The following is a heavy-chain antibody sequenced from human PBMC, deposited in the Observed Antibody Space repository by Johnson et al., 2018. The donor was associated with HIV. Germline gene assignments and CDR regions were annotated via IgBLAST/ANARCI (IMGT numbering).Heavy chain of an antibody. D-gene: IGHD2-15*01. CDR3: ARAPRWSQTFDL. Sequence: VQLVESGGGLVQPGGSLRLSCAASGFSVSSNHMTWVRQAPGKGLEWVSVIYTGDSTYYADSVRGRFTVSRDNSNNTMYLQMNSLRAEDTALYYCARAPRWSQTFDLWGQGTMVTVSS. CDR1: GFSVSSNH. J-gene: IGHJ3*01. V-gene: IGHV3-66*01. CDR2: IYTGDST.